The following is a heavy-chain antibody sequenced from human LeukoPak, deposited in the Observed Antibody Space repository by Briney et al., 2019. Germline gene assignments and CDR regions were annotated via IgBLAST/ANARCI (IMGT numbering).Heavy chain of an antibody. V-gene: IGHV3-74*03. CDR3: VRGGARRGFYTMDV. D-gene: IGHD2/OR15-2a*01. CDR1: GFSFSSYW. J-gene: IGHJ6*02. Sequence: GGSLRLSCAASGFSFSSYWMHWVRQAPGKGLEWVSRVNSDGSSTVNADSVKGRFIISRDNAKKTLELEMHSLRAKDTAVYYCVRGGARRGFYTMDVWGQGTTVIVSS. CDR2: VNSDGSST.